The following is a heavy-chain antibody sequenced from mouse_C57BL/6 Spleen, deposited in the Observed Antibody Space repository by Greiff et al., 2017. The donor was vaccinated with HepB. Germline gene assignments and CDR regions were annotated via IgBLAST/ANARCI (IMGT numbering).Heavy chain of an antibody. J-gene: IGHJ3*01. D-gene: IGHD1-1*01. CDR1: GFSFNTYA. Sequence: EVKLVESGGGLVQPKGSLKLSCAASGFSFNTYAMNWVRQAPGKGLEWVARIRSKSNNYATYYADSVKDRFTIYRDDSESMLYLQMNNLKTEDTAMYYCVRSYYGSSYWFAYWGQGTLVTVSA. CDR3: VRSYYGSSYWFAY. V-gene: IGHV10-1*01. CDR2: IRSKSNNYAT.